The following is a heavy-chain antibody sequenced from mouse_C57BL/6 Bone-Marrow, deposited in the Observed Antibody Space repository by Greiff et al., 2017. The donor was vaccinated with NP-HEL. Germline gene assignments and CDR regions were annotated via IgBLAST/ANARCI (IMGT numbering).Heavy chain of an antibody. J-gene: IGHJ2*01. Sequence: VQLKESGAELVRPGASVKLSCTASGFNIKDDYMHWVKQRPEQGLEWIGWIDPENGDTEYASKFQGKATITADTSSNTAYLQLSSLTSEDTAVYYCTTPHGNYFDYWGQGTTLTVSS. CDR3: TTPHGNYFDY. CDR1: GFNIKDDY. V-gene: IGHV14-4*01. CDR2: IDPENGDT.